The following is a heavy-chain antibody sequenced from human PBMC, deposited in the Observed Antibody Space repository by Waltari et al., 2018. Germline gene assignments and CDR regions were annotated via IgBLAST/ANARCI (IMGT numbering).Heavy chain of an antibody. V-gene: IGHV4-4*07. D-gene: IGHD3-16*01. CDR3: ARGYSDDGGEYFQH. Sequence: QVQLQESGPRLVEPWETLSLTCRISGVSISDYYWSWIRQPAGKGLEFIGRVYTTGTTDDTPSLGSRATVSGDKSKNHFSLSLTSGTAADTAIYYCARGYSDDGGEYFQHWGQGTLVSVSS. CDR2: VYTTGTT. CDR1: GVSISDYY. J-gene: IGHJ1*01.